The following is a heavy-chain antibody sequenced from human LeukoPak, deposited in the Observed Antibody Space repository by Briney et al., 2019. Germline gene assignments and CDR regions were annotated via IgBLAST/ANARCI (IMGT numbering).Heavy chain of an antibody. Sequence: GGSLRLSCAASGFTVSTNYMSWVRQAPGRGLEWVSVLYIDGRTYYADSVKGRFTISRDNSKNTLYLQMNSLRAEDTAVYYCARGITGSTYHAFGIWGQGTMVTVSS. CDR3: ARGITGSTYHAFGI. J-gene: IGHJ3*02. V-gene: IGHV3-53*01. CDR2: LYIDGRT. CDR1: GFTVSTNY. D-gene: IGHD1-20*01.